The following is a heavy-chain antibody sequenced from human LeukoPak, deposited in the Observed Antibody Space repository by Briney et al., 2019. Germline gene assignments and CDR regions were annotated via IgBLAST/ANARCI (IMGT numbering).Heavy chain of an antibody. CDR2: IRSDGGST. V-gene: IGHV3-43*01. D-gene: IGHD3-10*01. CDR3: AKGRYGSGSFSTPFEY. J-gene: IGHJ4*02. CDR1: GFTFDDYS. Sequence: GGSLRLSCAASGFTFDDYSMPWVRQAPGKGLEWVSLIRSDGGSTYYADSVKGRFNISRDNSKNSLYVQLNNLRTEDTALYYCAKGRYGSGSFSTPFEYWGQGTLVTVSS.